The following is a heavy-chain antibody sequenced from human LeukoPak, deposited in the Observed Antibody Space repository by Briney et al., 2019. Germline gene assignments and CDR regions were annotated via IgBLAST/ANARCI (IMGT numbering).Heavy chain of an antibody. CDR2: ISGSGGST. CDR3: ATKYSAPGRSVGSYFDY. Sequence: PGGSLRLSCAASGFTFSSYAMSWVRQAPGKGLEWVSAISGSGGSTYYADSVKGRFTISRDNSKNTLYLQMSSLRAEDTAVYYCATKYSAPGRSVGSYFDYWGQGTLVTVSS. D-gene: IGHD5-18*01. V-gene: IGHV3-23*01. CDR1: GFTFSSYA. J-gene: IGHJ4*02.